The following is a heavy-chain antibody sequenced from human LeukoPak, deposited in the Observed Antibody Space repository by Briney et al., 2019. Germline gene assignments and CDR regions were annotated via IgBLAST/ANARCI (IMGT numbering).Heavy chain of an antibody. CDR2: ISGSGGST. CDR3: AKARPELLLNALDV. J-gene: IGHJ3*01. Sequence: GGSLRLSCAASGFTFITSAMTWVRQAPGKGLEWVSTISGSGGSTYYADYLNGRFTISRDNSKNTLFLHMIRLRAEDTAVYYCAKARPELLLNALDVWGQGTMVSVSS. D-gene: IGHD2-21*01. CDR1: GFTFITSA. V-gene: IGHV3-23*01.